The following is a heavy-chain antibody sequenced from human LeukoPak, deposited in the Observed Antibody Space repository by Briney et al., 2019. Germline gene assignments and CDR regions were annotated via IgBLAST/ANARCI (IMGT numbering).Heavy chain of an antibody. Sequence: ASVKVSCKTSGYTFTAYYVHWVRQAPGQRLEWMGYINTNSGGTKYAQKFQGRVTMSRDTSITTGYMELSRLRSDDTAVYYCARIEGSASSRYDWGQGTLVTVSS. V-gene: IGHV1-2*02. CDR1: GYTFTAYY. CDR2: INTNSGGT. CDR3: ARIEGSASSRYD. D-gene: IGHD6-13*01. J-gene: IGHJ4*02.